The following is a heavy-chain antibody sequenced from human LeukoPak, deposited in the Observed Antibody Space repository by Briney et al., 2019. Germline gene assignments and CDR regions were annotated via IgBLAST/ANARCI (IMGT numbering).Heavy chain of an antibody. CDR2: IYRGGST. CDR1: GFTVSNNY. V-gene: IGHV3-66*01. Sequence: PGGSLRLSCAASGFTVSNNYMSWVRQAPGKGLDWVSIIYRGGSTYYADSVKDRFTISRDNSKNTVYLQMNSLRAEDTAVYYCAREDYFGNGYWGQGTLVTVSS. J-gene: IGHJ4*02. CDR3: AREDYFGNGY. D-gene: IGHD4-23*01.